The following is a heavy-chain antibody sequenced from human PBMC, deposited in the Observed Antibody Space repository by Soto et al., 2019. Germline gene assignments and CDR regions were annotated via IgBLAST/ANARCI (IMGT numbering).Heavy chain of an antibody. CDR2: INHSGST. J-gene: IGHJ4*02. D-gene: IGHD3-10*01. Sequence: SETLSLTCAVSGTSVSGYYWSWIRQPPGKGLEWIGEINHSGSTNYNPSLKSRVTISVDTSKNQFSLKLSSVTAADTAVYYCARGHNTMVRGVIRTAPYYFDYWGKGTLVTVSS. CDR3: ARGHNTMVRGVIRTAPYYFDY. CDR1: GTSVSGYY. V-gene: IGHV4-34*01.